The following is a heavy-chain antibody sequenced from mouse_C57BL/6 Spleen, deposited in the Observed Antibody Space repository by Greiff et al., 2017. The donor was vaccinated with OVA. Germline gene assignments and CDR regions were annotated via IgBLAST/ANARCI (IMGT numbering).Heavy chain of an antibody. V-gene: IGHV5-17*01. Sequence: EVKVEESGGGLVKPGGSLKLSCAASGFTFSDYGMHWVRQAPEKGLEWVAYISSDSSTIYYADPVKGRVTISRDNDENNLFLDLTSLSSEDTAMDYFARQAGDGGDYAMDYWGQGTSVTVSS. CDR2: ISSDSSTI. CDR1: GFTFSDYG. CDR3: ARQAGDGGDYAMDY. D-gene: IGHD2-13*01. J-gene: IGHJ4*01.